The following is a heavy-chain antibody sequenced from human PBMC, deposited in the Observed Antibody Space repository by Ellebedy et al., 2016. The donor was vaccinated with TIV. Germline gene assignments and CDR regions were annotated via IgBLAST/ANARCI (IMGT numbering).Heavy chain of an antibody. V-gene: IGHV3-48*02. J-gene: IGHJ4*02. CDR3: ARDRGAAAGPFFDY. CDR1: GFTFSSYS. CDR2: ISSSSSTI. Sequence: GESLKISXAASGFTFSSYSMNWVRQAPGKGLEWVSYISSSSSTIYYADSVKGRFTISRDNAKNSLYLQMNSLRDEDTAVYYCARDRGAAAGPFFDYWGQGTLVTVSS. D-gene: IGHD6-13*01.